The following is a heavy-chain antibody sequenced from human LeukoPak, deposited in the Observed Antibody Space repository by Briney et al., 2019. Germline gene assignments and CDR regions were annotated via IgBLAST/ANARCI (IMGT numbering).Heavy chain of an antibody. Sequence: SETLSLTCTVSGGSISSSNYYWGWIRQPPGKGLEWIGTIYYSGTTYYSPSLESRVTISEDTSKNQFSLTLRSVTAADTAVYYCARQISDYYYYYMDVWGKGTTVTVSS. CDR1: GGSISSSNYY. CDR2: IYYSGTT. V-gene: IGHV4-39*01. D-gene: IGHD3-10*01. J-gene: IGHJ6*03. CDR3: ARQISDYYYYYMDV.